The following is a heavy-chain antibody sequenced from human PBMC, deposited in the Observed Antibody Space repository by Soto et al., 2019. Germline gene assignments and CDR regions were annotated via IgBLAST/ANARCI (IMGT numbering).Heavy chain of an antibody. Sequence: GGSLRLSCAASGFTFSTYWMHWDRQAPGKGLVWVSRINYDGSSTDYADSVKGRFTISRDNAKNTLYLQMNTLTAEDTAVYYCTRGPRPTSVGTGAYWGQGTLVTVSS. CDR3: TRGPRPTSVGTGAY. CDR2: INYDGSST. D-gene: IGHD3-10*01. V-gene: IGHV3-74*01. J-gene: IGHJ4*02. CDR1: GFTFSTYW.